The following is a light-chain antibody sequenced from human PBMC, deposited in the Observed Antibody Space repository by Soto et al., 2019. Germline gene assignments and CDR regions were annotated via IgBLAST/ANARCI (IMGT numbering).Light chain of an antibody. Sequence: EIVLTQSPATLSLSPGERATLSCRASQSVSSYLAWYQQKPGQAPRLLIYEASNKATGVPARFSGSASGTDFTLTISSLEPEDFAVYYCQRRSNWPSITFGQGTRLEIK. J-gene: IGKJ5*01. V-gene: IGKV3-11*01. CDR1: QSVSSY. CDR2: EAS. CDR3: QRRSNWPSIT.